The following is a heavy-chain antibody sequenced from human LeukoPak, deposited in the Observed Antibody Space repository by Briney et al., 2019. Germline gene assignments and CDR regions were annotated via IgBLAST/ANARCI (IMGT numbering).Heavy chain of an antibody. J-gene: IGHJ3*02. CDR1: GFTVSNNY. CDR2: IYNDGNT. V-gene: IGHV3-53*01. D-gene: IGHD6-13*01. CDR3: VRGRNSFGIASSSWSPDVLDI. Sequence: QSGGSLRLSCAASGFTVSNNYMSWVRQAPGKGLEWLSVIYNDGNTYYVDSVRGRFTISRDNPKNTLYLQMNSLRVEDTAVYYCVRGRNSFGIASSSWSPDVLDIWGRGTVVTVSS.